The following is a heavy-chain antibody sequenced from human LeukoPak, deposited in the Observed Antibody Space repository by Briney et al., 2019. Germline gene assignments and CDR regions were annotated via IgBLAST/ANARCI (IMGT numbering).Heavy chain of an antibody. Sequence: GGSLRLSCAASGFTFSSYSMNWVRQAPGKGPEWVSSITSRSAYIYYADSLKGRFTISRDNANNSLYLQMNSLTAEDTAVFYCARVGSRGYYFDYWGQGTLVSVSS. CDR1: GFTFSSYS. J-gene: IGHJ4*02. V-gene: IGHV3-21*01. CDR2: ITSRSAYI. D-gene: IGHD1-26*01. CDR3: ARVGSRGYYFDY.